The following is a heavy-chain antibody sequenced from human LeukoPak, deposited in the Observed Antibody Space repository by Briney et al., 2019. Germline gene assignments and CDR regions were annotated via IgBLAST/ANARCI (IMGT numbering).Heavy chain of an antibody. Sequence: GGSLRLSCAASGFTFSTYTMHWVRQVPGKGLEWVGAISYDGTNEYYADSVKDRFAISRDNSKNTLFLQMNTLRPEDTAVYYCARDQVGDWGQGTLVTASS. J-gene: IGHJ4*02. CDR2: ISYDGTNE. CDR1: GFTFSTYT. D-gene: IGHD3-16*01. V-gene: IGHV3-30*09. CDR3: ARDQVGD.